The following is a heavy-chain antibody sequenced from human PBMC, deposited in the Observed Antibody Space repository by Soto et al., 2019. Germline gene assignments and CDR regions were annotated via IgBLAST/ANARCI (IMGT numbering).Heavy chain of an antibody. CDR2: IYYSGKS. J-gene: IGHJ4*02. V-gene: IGHV4-39*01. Sequence: SETLSLTCTVSGGSIGSSSYYWGWIRESRGKGLEWIGNIYYSGKSFYNPSLQSRVPISVDTSKNQFYLHLSSVTAADTAIFYCASIAAPGTTHFDFWGQGTLVTVSS. CDR1: GGSIGSSSYY. D-gene: IGHD6-13*01. CDR3: ASIAAPGTTHFDF.